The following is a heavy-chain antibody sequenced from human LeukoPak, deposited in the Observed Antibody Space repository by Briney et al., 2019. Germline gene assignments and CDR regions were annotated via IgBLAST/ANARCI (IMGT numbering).Heavy chain of an antibody. J-gene: IGHJ4*02. Sequence: GASVTVSFTASGGTFSSYAISWVRQAPGQGLEWMGGIIPIFGTANYAQKLQGRVTITADESTNTAYMELSSLRSEDTAVYYCRTHSTVVTQPAFDSWGQGTLVTVSS. CDR3: RTHSTVVTQPAFDS. V-gene: IGHV1-69*01. D-gene: IGHD4-23*01. CDR2: IIPIFGTA. CDR1: GGTFSSYA.